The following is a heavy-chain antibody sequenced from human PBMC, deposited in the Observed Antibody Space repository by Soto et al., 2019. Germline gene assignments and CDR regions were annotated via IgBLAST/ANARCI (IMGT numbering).Heavy chain of an antibody. Sequence: QLQLVESGGGGVQPGRSLRLSCAASGFTFSSYGIHWVRHAPGKGLEWVAGIGYDGRTKYYADSVKGRFTSSRDKSTNTRYLQMNSLRAAETAVYYCARDLRGSYFTWGQGPLVIFSS. V-gene: IGHV3-33*01. D-gene: IGHD1-26*01. CDR2: IGYDGRTK. CDR1: GFTFSSYG. CDR3: ARDLRGSYFT. J-gene: IGHJ4*02.